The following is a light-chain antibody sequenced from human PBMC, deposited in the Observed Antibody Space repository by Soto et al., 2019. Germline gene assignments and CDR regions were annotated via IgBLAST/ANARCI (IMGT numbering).Light chain of an antibody. CDR3: YSYAGSSYV. CDR1: SSDVGGYAY. Sequence: QSALTQPRSVSGSPGQSVTISCTGTSSDVGGYAYVSWYQQHPDKAPKLMIYDVSKRPSGVPDRFSGSKSGNTASLTISGLQAEDEADYYCYSYAGSSYVFGTGTKVTVL. V-gene: IGLV2-11*01. J-gene: IGLJ1*01. CDR2: DVS.